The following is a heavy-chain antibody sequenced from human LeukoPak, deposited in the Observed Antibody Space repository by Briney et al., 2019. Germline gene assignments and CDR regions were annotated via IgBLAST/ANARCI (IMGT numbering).Heavy chain of an antibody. CDR2: IWYDGSNK. V-gene: IGHV3-33*08. J-gene: IGHJ5*02. Sequence: GGSLRLSCAVSGFSFSSYAMSWVRQAPGKGLEWVAVIWYDGSNKYYAASVKGRFTISRDNSKNTLYLQMNSLRAEVTAVYYCARDPVNTWGQGTLVTVSS. CDR1: GFSFSSYA. CDR3: ARDPVNT.